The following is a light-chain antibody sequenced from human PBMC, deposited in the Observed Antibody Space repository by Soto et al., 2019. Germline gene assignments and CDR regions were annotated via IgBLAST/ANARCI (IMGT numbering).Light chain of an antibody. V-gene: IGKV1-39*01. J-gene: IGKJ3*01. CDR3: QQSYSIPFT. CDR1: QSIINY. Sequence: DIQMTQSPSSLSASVGDRVTITCRTSQSIINYLNWYQQKPGKAPKLLIYAASSLQSGVPSRFSGSGSGTDFTLTISSLQFEDFATYYCQQSYSIPFTFGPGTKVDIK. CDR2: AAS.